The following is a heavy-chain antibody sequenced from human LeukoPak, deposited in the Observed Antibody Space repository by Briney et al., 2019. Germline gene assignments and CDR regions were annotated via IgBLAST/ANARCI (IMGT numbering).Heavy chain of an antibody. D-gene: IGHD3-22*01. Sequence: PGGSLRLSCTASGFTFSNYFMHWVRQVPGEGPVWVSRITGDGSSTSYADSVKGRFTISRDNAKNSLYLQMNSLRAEDTAVYYCARLDSSGYLYYFDYWGQGTLVTVSS. CDR1: GFTFSNYF. J-gene: IGHJ4*02. CDR3: ARLDSSGYLYYFDY. CDR2: ITGDGSST. V-gene: IGHV3-74*01.